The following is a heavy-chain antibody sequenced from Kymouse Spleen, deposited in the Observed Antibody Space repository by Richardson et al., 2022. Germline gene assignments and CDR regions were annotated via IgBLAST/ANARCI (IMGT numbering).Heavy chain of an antibody. D-gene: IGHD6-19*01. CDR3: AKDSIAVAGTYYYYGMDV. V-gene: IGHV3-9*01. CDR2: ISWNSGSI. Sequence: EVQLVESGGGLVQPGRSLRLSCAASGFTFDDYAMHWVRQAPGKGLEWVSGISWNSGSIGYADSVKGRFTISRDNAKNSLYLQMNSLRAEDTALYYCAKDSIAVAGTYYYYGMDVWGQGTTVTVSS. J-gene: IGHJ6*02. CDR1: GFTFDDYA.